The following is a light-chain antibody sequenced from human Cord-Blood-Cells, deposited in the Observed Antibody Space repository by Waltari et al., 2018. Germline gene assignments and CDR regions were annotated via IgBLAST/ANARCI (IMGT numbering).Light chain of an antibody. V-gene: IGKV2-28*01. CDR3: MQALQTPWT. CDR1: QSLLHSNGYNY. CDR2: LGS. J-gene: IGKJ1*01. Sequence: QSPLSLPVTPGEPASISCRSSQSLLHSNGYNYLDWYLQKPGQSPQLLIYLGSNRASGVPDRFSGSGSGTDFTLKISRVEAEDVGVYYCMQALQTPWTFGQGTKVEIK.